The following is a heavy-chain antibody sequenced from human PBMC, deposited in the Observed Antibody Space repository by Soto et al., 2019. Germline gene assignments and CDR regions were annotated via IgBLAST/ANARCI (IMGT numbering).Heavy chain of an antibody. V-gene: IGHV4-59*01. CDR3: ARDRARAEEGYGMDV. D-gene: IGHD3-10*01. CDR2: IYYSGST. Sequence: SSETLSLTCTVSGGSIRRYYWIWIRQPPGKGLAWIGYIYYSGSTNYNPSLKRRVTISVDTSKNQFSLKLSSVTAADPAVSYCARDRARAEEGYGMDVWGQGTTVTVSS. J-gene: IGHJ6*02. CDR1: GGSIRRYY.